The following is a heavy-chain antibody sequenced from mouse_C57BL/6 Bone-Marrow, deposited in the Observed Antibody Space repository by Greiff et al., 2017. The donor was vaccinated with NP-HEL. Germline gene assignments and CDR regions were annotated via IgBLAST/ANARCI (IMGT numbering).Heavy chain of an antibody. J-gene: IGHJ2*01. V-gene: IGHV1-15*01. D-gene: IGHD1-1*01. CDR2: IDPETGGT. CDR1: GYTFTDYE. CDR3: TWAGSSYFDY. Sequence: QVQLQQSGAELVRPGASVTLSCKASGYTFTDYEMHWVKQTPGHGLEWIGAIDPETGGTAYNQKFKGKAILTADKSSSTAYLELRSLTSEASAVYSCTWAGSSYFDYWGQGTTLTVSS.